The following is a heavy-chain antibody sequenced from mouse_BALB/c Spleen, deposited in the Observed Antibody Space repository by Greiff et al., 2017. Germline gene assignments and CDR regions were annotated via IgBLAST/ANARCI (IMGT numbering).Heavy chain of an antibody. V-gene: IGHV2-9*02. D-gene: IGHD2-4*01. Sequence: VQLKESGPGLVAPSQSLSITCTVSGFSLTSYGVHWVRQPPGKGLEWLGVIWAGGSTNYNSALMSRLSISKDNSKSQVFLKMNSLQTDDTAMYYCARYYDYDRYFDVWGAGTTVTVSS. CDR3: ARYYDYDRYFDV. CDR1: GFSLTSYG. J-gene: IGHJ1*01. CDR2: IWAGGST.